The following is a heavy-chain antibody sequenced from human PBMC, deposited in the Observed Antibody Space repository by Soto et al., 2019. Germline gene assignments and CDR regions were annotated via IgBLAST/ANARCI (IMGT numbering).Heavy chain of an antibody. J-gene: IGHJ4*02. D-gene: IGHD3-3*01. Sequence: EVQLVESGGGLVQPGGSLRLSCAASGFTVSNLYMTWVRQAPGKGLQWVAVISSGGSTYYADSVKGRFTISRDNSKNTLHLGMNSLRAEDTAVYYCARDTLGGAYDFLHGGQGTLVTVSS. V-gene: IGHV3-66*01. CDR3: ARDTLGGAYDFLH. CDR2: ISSGGST. CDR1: GFTVSNLY.